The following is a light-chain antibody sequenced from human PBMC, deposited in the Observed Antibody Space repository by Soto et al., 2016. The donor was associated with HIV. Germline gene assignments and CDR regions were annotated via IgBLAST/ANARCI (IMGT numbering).Light chain of an antibody. CDR3: LQHNSYPRT. V-gene: IGKV1-17*03. CDR1: QAINSR. CDR2: AAF. Sequence: DIQMTQSPSSVSASVGDRVTITCRASQAINSRLAWYQQKPGKAPRRLMYAAFSLQSGVPSRFSGSGSGTEFTLTISSLQPEDFATYYCLQHNSYPRTFGQGTRVDIK. J-gene: IGKJ1*01.